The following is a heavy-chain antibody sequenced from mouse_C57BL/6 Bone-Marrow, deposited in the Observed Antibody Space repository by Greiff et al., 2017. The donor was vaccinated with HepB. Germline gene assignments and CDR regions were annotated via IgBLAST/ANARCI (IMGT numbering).Heavy chain of an antibody. CDR2: INPNNGGT. J-gene: IGHJ2*01. V-gene: IGHV1-26*01. D-gene: IGHD2-3*01. Sequence: VQLQQSGPELVKPGASVKISCKASGYTFTDYYMNWVKQSHGKSLEWIGDINPNNGGTSYNQKFKGKATLTVDKSSSTAYMKLRSLTSEDSAVYYCAKGGRWLLRYYFDYWGQGTTLTVSS. CDR3: AKGGRWLLRYYFDY. CDR1: GYTFTDYY.